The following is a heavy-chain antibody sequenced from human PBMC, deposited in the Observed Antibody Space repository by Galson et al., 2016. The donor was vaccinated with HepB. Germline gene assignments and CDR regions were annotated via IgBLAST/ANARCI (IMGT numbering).Heavy chain of an antibody. V-gene: IGHV3-74*01. Sequence: SLRLSCAASGFTFNDYWMHWVRQAPGRGLDWVSRINNDGSSSTYADSVKGRFTISRDNAKNMLYLQMNSLRAEDTALYYCARDCDYDSSGSYDYYGMDVWGQGTTVTVSS. CDR3: ARDCDYDSSGSYDYYGMDV. CDR2: INNDGSSS. CDR1: GFTFNDYW. D-gene: IGHD3-22*01. J-gene: IGHJ6*02.